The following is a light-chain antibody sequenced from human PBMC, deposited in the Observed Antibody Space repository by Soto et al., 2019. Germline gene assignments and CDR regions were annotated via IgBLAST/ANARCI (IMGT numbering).Light chain of an antibody. CDR3: SSYADSVL. J-gene: IGLJ2*01. V-gene: IGLV2-8*01. Sequence: QSALTQPPSASGSPGQSGTISCTGSSSDVGGYTYVSWYQLHPGKAPKLMIYEVTKRPSGVPWRFSGSKSGKTASLTVSGRQAEDEADYSCSSYADSVLFGGGTKLTVL. CDR2: EVT. CDR1: SSDVGGYTY.